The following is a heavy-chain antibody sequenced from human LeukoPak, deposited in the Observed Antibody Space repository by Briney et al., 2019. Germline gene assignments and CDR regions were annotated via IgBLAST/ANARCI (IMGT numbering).Heavy chain of an antibody. J-gene: IGHJ6*02. CDR3: AKEEYSTRYYYYGMDV. V-gene: IGHV3-23*01. Sequence: GGSLRLSCAASGFTFSSYAMSWVRHAPGKGLEWVSAISGGGDSTFYADSVKGRFTISRDNSKNTLYLQMSSLRAEDTAIYYCAKEEYSTRYYYYGMDVWGQGTTVTVSS. CDR2: ISGGGDST. CDR1: GFTFSSYA. D-gene: IGHD2-2*01.